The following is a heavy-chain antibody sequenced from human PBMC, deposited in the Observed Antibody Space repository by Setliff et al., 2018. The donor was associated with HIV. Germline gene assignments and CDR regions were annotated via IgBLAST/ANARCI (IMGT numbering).Heavy chain of an antibody. J-gene: IGHJ6*02. V-gene: IGHV1-18*01. Sequence: GASVKVSCKASGYTFKTYGISWVRQAPGHGLEWMGWISPYNGHTNYAQNFQGRVTMTIDTSTSRAYMELKSLTSEDTAAYFCARLGSGWSDSYYYAMDVWGQGTTVTVSS. CDR1: GYTFKTYG. D-gene: IGHD6-19*01. CDR2: ISPYNGHT. CDR3: ARLGSGWSDSYYYAMDV.